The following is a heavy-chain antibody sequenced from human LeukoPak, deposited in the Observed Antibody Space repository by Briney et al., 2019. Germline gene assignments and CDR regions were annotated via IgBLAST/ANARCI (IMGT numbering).Heavy chain of an antibody. CDR2: IYPADSNT. CDR3: ARHITGTTGVDY. D-gene: IGHD1-20*01. Sequence: GESPKISCKGSGYSFTNYWIGWVRQMPGKGLEWMGNIYPADSNTRYSLSFQDQVTISADKSVSTAYLQWSSLEASDTALYYCARHITGTTGVDYWGQGTLVTDSS. J-gene: IGHJ4*02. V-gene: IGHV5-51*01. CDR1: GYSFTNYW.